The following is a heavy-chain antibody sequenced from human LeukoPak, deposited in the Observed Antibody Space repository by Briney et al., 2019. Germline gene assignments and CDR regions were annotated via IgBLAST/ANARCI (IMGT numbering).Heavy chain of an antibody. V-gene: IGHV4-39*01. J-gene: IGHJ4*02. CDR1: GGSISSSSYY. CDR2: IYYSGST. CDR3: ARTGHDSGDYYYLDY. Sequence: PSETLSLTCTVSGGSISSSSYYWGWIRQPPGKGLEWIGSIYYSGSTYYNPSLKSRVTISVDTSKNQFSLKLSSVTAADTAVYYCARTGHDSGDYYYLDYWGQGTLVTVSS. D-gene: IGHD3-22*01.